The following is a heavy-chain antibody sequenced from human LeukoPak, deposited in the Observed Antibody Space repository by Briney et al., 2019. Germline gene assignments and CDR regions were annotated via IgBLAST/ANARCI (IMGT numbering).Heavy chain of an antibody. CDR3: ASRYCSGGSCTHDY. Sequence: SETLSLTCAVYGGSFSGYYWSWIRQPPGKGREWIGYIYYSGSTYYNPSLKSRVTISVDTSKNQFSLKLSSVTAADTAVYYCASRYCSGGSCTHDYWGQGTLVTVSS. CDR1: GGSFSGYY. V-gene: IGHV4-34*09. CDR2: IYYSGST. J-gene: IGHJ4*02. D-gene: IGHD2-15*01.